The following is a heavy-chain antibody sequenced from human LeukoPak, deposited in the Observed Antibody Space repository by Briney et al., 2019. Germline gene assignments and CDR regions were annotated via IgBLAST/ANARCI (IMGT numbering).Heavy chain of an antibody. CDR2: IYYSGST. V-gene: IGHV4-31*03. D-gene: IGHD6-13*01. Sequence: SETLSLTCTVSGGSISSGGYYWSWIRQHPGKGREWIGYIYYSGSTYYNPSLKSRVTISVDTSKNQFSLKLSSVTAADTAVYYCARDGGDAAGSDAFDIWGQGTMVTVSS. J-gene: IGHJ3*02. CDR1: GGSISSGGYY. CDR3: ARDGGDAAGSDAFDI.